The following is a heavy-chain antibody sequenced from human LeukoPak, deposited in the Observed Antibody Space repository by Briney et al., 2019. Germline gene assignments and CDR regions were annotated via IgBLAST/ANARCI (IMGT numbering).Heavy chain of an antibody. D-gene: IGHD7-27*01. CDR2: IIPIFGTA. J-gene: IGHJ3*02. Sequence: ASVTVSCKASAGTFSSYAISWVRQAPGQGFEWMGGIIPIFGTANFAQKFQGRVTITADESTSTAYMELSRLRSEDTAVYYCARGLLTARARDAFDIWGQGTMVTVSS. V-gene: IGHV1-69*13. CDR1: AGTFSSYA. CDR3: ARGLLTARARDAFDI.